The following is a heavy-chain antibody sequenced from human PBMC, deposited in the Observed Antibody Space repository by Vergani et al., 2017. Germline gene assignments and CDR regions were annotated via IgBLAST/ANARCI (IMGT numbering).Heavy chain of an antibody. CDR1: GDSVISTDYH. Sequence: QVQLQESGPGLVKPSETLSLTCTVSGDSVISTDYHWGWIRQPPGKGLEWIGSMDYSGSTSYNPSLESRISISFETPKNQFSLRLISVTAAATAVYYCASKRGACRAAYCHSYDFWGPGTLVGVSS. V-gene: IGHV4-39*01. CDR3: ASKRGACRAAYCHSYDF. J-gene: IGHJ4*02. D-gene: IGHD2-15*01. CDR2: MDYSGST.